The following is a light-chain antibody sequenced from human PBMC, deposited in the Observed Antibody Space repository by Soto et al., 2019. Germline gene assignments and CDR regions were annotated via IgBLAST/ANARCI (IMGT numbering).Light chain of an antibody. Sequence: QSALTQPASVSGSPGQSITVSCTGTSSDIGAHNFVSWYQQHPGKAPRLIIYEVTNRPSGLSDRFSGSKSGNTASLIIFGLQAEDEADYFCSSYTKNRTLLFGGGTKLTVL. V-gene: IGLV2-14*01. CDR1: SSDIGAHNF. J-gene: IGLJ2*01. CDR3: SSYTKNRTLL. CDR2: EVT.